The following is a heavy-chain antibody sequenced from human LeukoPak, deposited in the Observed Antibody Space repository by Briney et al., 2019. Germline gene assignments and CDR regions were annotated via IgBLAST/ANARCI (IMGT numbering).Heavy chain of an antibody. D-gene: IGHD2-8*02. V-gene: IGHV3-74*01. Sequence: GGSLRLSCATSGFIFSSYWMHWVRQAPGKGLVWVSRINSDGSGTTYADSVKGRFTISRDNAKNTLYLQMNSLRAEDTAVYHCARDGISCTGGYCYFASWGQGTLVTVSS. CDR2: INSDGSGT. CDR1: GFIFSSYW. CDR3: ARDGISCTGGYCYFAS. J-gene: IGHJ4*02.